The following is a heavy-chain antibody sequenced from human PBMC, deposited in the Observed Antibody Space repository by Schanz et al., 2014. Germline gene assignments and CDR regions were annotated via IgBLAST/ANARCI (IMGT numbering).Heavy chain of an antibody. CDR2: SSASGNST. Sequence: EVQVVESGGGFVQPGGSLRLSCAASGFTFSSYVMNWVRQAPGGGLEWVSISSASGNSTSYADSVKGRFTISRANSKTALKLQMSSIRDEATAKYCCARRVPYAFDLDAWGQGATVTVSS. CDR1: GFTFSSYV. D-gene: IGHD1-1*01. J-gene: IGHJ6*02. V-gene: IGHV3-23*04. CDR3: ARRVPYAFDLDA.